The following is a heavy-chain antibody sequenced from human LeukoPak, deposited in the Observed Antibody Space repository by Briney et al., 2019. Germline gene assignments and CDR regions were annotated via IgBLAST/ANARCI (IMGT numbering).Heavy chain of an antibody. Sequence: GSLLLSCAASGVTFISYWMHCVRRAPGKGLVGVSRINSDGSSTSYADSVKGRFTISRDNAKNTLYLQMNSLRAEDTAVYYCARDPSVSWASYYYMDVWGKGTTVTVSS. CDR3: ARDPSVSWASYYYMDV. J-gene: IGHJ6*03. CDR1: GVTFISYW. CDR2: INSDGSST. V-gene: IGHV3-74*01. D-gene: IGHD1-26*01.